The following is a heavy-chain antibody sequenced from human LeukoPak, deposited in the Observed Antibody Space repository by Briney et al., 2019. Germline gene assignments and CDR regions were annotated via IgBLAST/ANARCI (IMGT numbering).Heavy chain of an antibody. Sequence: PGGSLRLSCAASGFTFSSYAISWVRQAPGQGLEWMGGIIPIFGTANYAQKFQGRVTITTDESTSTAYMELSSLRSEDTAVYYCARATEYSSSRGMNWFDPWGQGTLVTVSS. CDR1: GFTFSSYA. CDR3: ARATEYSSSRGMNWFDP. V-gene: IGHV1-69*05. J-gene: IGHJ5*02. CDR2: IIPIFGTA. D-gene: IGHD6-6*01.